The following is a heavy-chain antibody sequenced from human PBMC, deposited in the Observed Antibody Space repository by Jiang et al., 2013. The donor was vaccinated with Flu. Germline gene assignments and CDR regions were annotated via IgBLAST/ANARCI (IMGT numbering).Heavy chain of an antibody. J-gene: IGHJ6*02. CDR3: SLIAAAVSYYYYGMDV. CDR2: IIPIFGTA. Sequence: SGAEVKKPGSSVKVSCKASGGTFSSYAISWVRQAPGQGLEWMGGIIPIFGTANYAQKFQGRVTITADESTSTAYMELSSLRSEDTAVYYCSLIAAAVSYYYYGMDVWGQGTTVTVSS. CDR1: GGTFSSYA. D-gene: IGHD6-13*01. V-gene: IGHV1-69*01.